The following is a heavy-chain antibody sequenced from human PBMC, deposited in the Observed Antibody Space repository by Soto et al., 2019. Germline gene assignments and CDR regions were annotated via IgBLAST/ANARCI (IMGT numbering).Heavy chain of an antibody. J-gene: IGHJ4*02. V-gene: IGHV3-30-3*01. CDR1: GFTFSSYA. CDR3: ARGDMWELLYYFDY. D-gene: IGHD1-26*01. Sequence: QVQLVESGGGVVQPGRSLRLSCAASGFTFSSYAMHWVRQAPGKGLEWVAVISYDGSNKYYADSVKGRFTISRDNSKNTLYLQMNSRRAENTDVYYCARGDMWELLYYFDYWSQGTLVTVSS. CDR2: ISYDGSNK.